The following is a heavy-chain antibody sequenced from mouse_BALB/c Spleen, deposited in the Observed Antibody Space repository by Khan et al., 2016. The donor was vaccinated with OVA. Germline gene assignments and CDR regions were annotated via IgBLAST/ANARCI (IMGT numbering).Heavy chain of an antibody. CDR3: ASHRYDVSWFAY. J-gene: IGHJ3*01. Sequence: VQLQQSGAELAKPGASVKMSCKASGYTFTTYWMHWVKQGPGQGLEWIGYINPSTGYTEYNQNFKDKATLTADKSSSTAYMQLSSLTSEDSAVYYCASHRYDVSWFAYWGQGTLVTISA. CDR1: GYTFTTYW. V-gene: IGHV1-7*01. D-gene: IGHD2-14*01. CDR2: INPSTGYT.